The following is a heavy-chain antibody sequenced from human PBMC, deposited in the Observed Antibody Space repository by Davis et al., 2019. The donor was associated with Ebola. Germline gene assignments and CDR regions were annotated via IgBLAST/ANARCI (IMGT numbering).Heavy chain of an antibody. D-gene: IGHD3-22*01. J-gene: IGHJ5*02. Sequence: MPSETLSLTCAVYGGSFSGYYWSWIRQPPGKGLEWIGEINHSGRTNYNPSLKSRVTISVDTSKNQFSLKMSSVTAADTAVYYYAREGRSGYSNWFDPWGQGTLVTVSS. CDR3: AREGRSGYSNWFDP. V-gene: IGHV4-34*01. CDR1: GGSFSGYY. CDR2: INHSGRT.